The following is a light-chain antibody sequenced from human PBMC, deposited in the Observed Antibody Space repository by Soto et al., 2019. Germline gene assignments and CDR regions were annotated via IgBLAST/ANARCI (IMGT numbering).Light chain of an antibody. CDR3: QQLNSYPPYT. CDR1: QGISSY. J-gene: IGKJ2*01. V-gene: IGKV1-9*01. Sequence: IQLTQSPSSLSASVGDRVTIPCRASQGISSYLAWYQQKPGKAPKLLIYAASTLQSGVPSRFSGSGSGTDFTLTISSLQPEDFATYYCQQLNSYPPYTFGQGTQLEIK. CDR2: AAS.